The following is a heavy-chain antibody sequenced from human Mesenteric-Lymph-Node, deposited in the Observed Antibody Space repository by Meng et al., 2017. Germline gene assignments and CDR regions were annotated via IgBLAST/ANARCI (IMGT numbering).Heavy chain of an antibody. CDR2: VNPNSGNT. V-gene: IGHV1-8*03. D-gene: IGHD4-17*01. J-gene: IGHJ4*02. CDR3: ARGLFDETTTTVTPFDY. Sequence: ASVKVSCKASVYTFTSYDINWVRQATGQGLEWMGWVNPNSGNTGYAQRFQGRVTITRNTSISTAYMELSSLRSDDTAVYYCARGLFDETTTTVTPFDYWGQGTLVTVSS. CDR1: VYTFTSYD.